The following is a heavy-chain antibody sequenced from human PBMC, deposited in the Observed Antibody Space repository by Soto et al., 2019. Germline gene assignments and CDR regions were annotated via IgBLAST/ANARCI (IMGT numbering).Heavy chain of an antibody. D-gene: IGHD3-3*01. CDR3: AKGYDFWSGYPHYFDY. Sequence: HPGGSLRLSCAASGFTVSSNYMSWVRQAPGKGLEWVSAISGSGGSTYYADSVKGRFTISRDNSKNTLYLQMNSLRAEDTAVYYCAKGYDFWSGYPHYFDYWGQGTLVTVSS. CDR1: GFTVSSNY. V-gene: IGHV3-23*01. CDR2: ISGSGGST. J-gene: IGHJ4*02.